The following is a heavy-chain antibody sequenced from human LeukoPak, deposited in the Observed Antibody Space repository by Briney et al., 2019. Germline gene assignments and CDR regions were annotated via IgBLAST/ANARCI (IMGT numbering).Heavy chain of an antibody. CDR2: ISWNSGSI. J-gene: IGHJ4*02. CDR1: GFTFDDYA. V-gene: IGHV3-9*03. D-gene: IGHD3-22*01. Sequence: GGSLRLSCAASGFTFDDYAMHWVRQAPGKGLEWVSGISWNSGSIGYADSVKGRFTISRDKAKNTLYLQMNSLRAEDMALYYCAKGYYYDSSGYDYWGQGTLVTVSS. CDR3: AKGYYYDSSGYDY.